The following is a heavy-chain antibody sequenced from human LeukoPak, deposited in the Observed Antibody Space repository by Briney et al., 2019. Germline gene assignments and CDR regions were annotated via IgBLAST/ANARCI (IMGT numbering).Heavy chain of an antibody. V-gene: IGHV1-69*06. Sequence: SVKVSCKASGGTFSSYAISWVRQAPGQGLEWMGGIIPIFGTANYAQKFQGRVTITADRSTSTAYMELSGLTSEDTAVYYCERRPERWPQNHRTLDNWGQGTLVTVSS. CDR1: GGTFSSYA. CDR2: IIPIFGTA. D-gene: IGHD5-24*01. CDR3: ERRPERWPQNHRTLDN. J-gene: IGHJ4*02.